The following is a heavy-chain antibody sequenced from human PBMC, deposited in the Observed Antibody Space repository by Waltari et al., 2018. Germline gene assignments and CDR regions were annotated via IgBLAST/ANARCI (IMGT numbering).Heavy chain of an antibody. CDR3: ARGGDCGGDCVLGY. Sequence: QVQLQQWGAGLLKPSETLSLTCVIHSGSFSGFHWSWLRQPPGQGLAWIGEILPSGGTNYNPSLKSRVTMSVDTFKNQSSLKVVSVDAADTAVYYCARGGDCGGDCVLGYWGQGTLVTVSS. CDR2: ILPSGGT. D-gene: IGHD2-21*02. V-gene: IGHV4-34*01. CDR1: SGSFSGFH. J-gene: IGHJ4*02.